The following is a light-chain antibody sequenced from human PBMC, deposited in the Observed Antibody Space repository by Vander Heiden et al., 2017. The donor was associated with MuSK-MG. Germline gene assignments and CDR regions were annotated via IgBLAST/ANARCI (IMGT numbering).Light chain of an antibody. J-gene: IGKJ3*01. CDR1: QGISSY. V-gene: IGKV1-8*01. CDR3: QQYYSYPFT. CDR2: AAS. Sequence: AIRMTQSPSSFSASTGDRVTITCRASQGISSYLAWYQQKPGKAPKLLIYAASTLQSGVPSSFSGSGSGTDFTLTISCLQSEDFAAYYCQQYYSYPFTFGPGTKVDI.